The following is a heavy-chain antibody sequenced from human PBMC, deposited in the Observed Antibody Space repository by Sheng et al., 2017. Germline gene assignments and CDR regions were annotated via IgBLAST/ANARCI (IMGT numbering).Heavy chain of an antibody. V-gene: IGHV3-49*04. CDR3: AKDYGDCANGVCHAAELFDY. Sequence: EVQLVESGGGLVQPGRSLRLSCTASGFTFGDYAMSWVRQAPGKGLEWVGFIRSKAYGGTTEYAASVKGRFTISRDDSKSIAYLHMWSLRAEDTAVYYCAKDYGDCANGVCHAAELFDYWGQGALVTVSS. J-gene: IGHJ4*02. CDR1: GFTFGDYA. D-gene: IGHD2-8*01. CDR2: IRSKAYGGTT.